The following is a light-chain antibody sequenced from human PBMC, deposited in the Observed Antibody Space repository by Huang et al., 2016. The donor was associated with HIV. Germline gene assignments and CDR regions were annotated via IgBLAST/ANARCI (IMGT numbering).Light chain of an antibody. CDR2: EAS. Sequence: ETLMTQFPATLSVSPGARATLSCRASQNVRNNLAWYQQKPGQAPRLLFYEASSRATGVPGRFSASGSGIDFTLTISSLQSEDFAVYYCQQFNNWPPAFGGGTTVEIK. CDR1: QNVRNN. CDR3: QQFNNWPPA. J-gene: IGKJ4*01. V-gene: IGKV3-15*01.